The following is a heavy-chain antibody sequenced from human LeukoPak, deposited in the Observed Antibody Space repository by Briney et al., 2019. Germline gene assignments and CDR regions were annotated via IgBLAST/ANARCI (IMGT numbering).Heavy chain of an antibody. Sequence: ASVKVSCKASRYTFTSYYVHWVRQAPGQGLEWMGIINPSGGSTSYAQKFQGRVTMTRDTSTSTVYMELSSLRSEDTAVYYCARDLGPVVAASHNWFDPWGQGTLVTVSS. J-gene: IGHJ5*02. CDR3: ARDLGPVVAASHNWFDP. CDR1: RYTFTSYY. D-gene: IGHD2-15*01. V-gene: IGHV1-46*01. CDR2: INPSGGST.